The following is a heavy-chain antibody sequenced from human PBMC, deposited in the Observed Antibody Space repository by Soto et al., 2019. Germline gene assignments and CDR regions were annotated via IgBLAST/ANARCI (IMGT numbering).Heavy chain of an antibody. V-gene: IGHV4-39*01. CDR1: CGSISSSSDY. D-gene: IGHD5-12*01. Sequence: PSDTLSLTCTVSCGSISSSSDYWGVISHPPWKGLEWIGSIYYSGSTYYNPSLKSRVTISVDTSKNQFSLKLSSVTAADTAVYYCARHGYSGYDDPPFGMDVWGQGTTVTVSS. CDR3: ARHGYSGYDDPPFGMDV. CDR2: IYYSGST. J-gene: IGHJ6*02.